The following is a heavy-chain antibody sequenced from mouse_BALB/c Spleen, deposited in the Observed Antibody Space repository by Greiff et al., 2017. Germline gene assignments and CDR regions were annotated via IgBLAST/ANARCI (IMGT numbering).Heavy chain of an antibody. J-gene: IGHJ1*01. D-gene: IGHD2-4*01. Sequence: EVQLLESGPGLVKPSQSLSLTCTVTGYSITSDYAWNWIRQFPGNKLEWMGYISYSGSTSYNPSLKSRISITRDTSKNQFFLQLNSVTTEDTATYYCARYDYDGYLDVWGAGTADTVP. CDR3: ARYDYDGYLDV. V-gene: IGHV3-2*02. CDR2: ISYSGST. CDR1: GYSITSDYA.